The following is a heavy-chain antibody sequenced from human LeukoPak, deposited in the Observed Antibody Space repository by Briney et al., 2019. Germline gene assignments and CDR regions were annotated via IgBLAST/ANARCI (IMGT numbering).Heavy chain of an antibody. CDR1: GFTFSSYG. CDR3: AKSSGGYGPLDS. J-gene: IGHJ4*02. CDR2: IWYDGSNK. D-gene: IGHD5-18*01. Sequence: GGSLRLSCAESGFTFSSYGMHWVRQAPGKGLEWVAVIWYDGSNKYYADSVKGRFTISRDNSKNTLYLQMNSLRAEDTAVYYCAKSSGGYGPLDSWGQGTLVTVSS. V-gene: IGHV3-33*06.